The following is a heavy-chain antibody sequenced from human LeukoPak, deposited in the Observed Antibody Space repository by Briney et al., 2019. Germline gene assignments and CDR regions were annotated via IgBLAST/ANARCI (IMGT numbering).Heavy chain of an antibody. CDR1: GGSFSGFY. J-gene: IGHJ4*02. CDR2: INHSGST. D-gene: IGHD7-27*01. Sequence: SDTLSLTGAVYGGSFSGFYWSWIRQPPGKGLEWIGEINHSGSTNYNPSLKSRVTISVDTSKNQFSLKLSSVTAADTAVYYCARGLGDYWGQGTLVTVSS. V-gene: IGHV4-34*01. CDR3: ARGLGDY.